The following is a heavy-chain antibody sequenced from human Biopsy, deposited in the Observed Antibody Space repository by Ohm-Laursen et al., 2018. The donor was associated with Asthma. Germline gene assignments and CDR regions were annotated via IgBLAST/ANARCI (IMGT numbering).Heavy chain of an antibody. CDR3: ARKAGSCISRTCYSLDF. D-gene: IGHD2-2*01. CDR2: INSVFGTT. V-gene: IGHV1-69*13. J-gene: IGHJ4*02. Sequence: PVKVSCKSLGGTFNTYVIGWVRQAPGQGLEGMGGINSVFGTTTYSQKFQDRVTITADDSTSTVYMELSSLRSEDTAVYYCARKAGSCISRTCYSLDFWGQGTLVTVSS. CDR1: GGTFNTYV.